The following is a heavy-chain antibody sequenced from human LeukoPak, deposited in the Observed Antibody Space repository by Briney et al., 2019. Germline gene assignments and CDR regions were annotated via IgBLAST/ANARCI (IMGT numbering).Heavy chain of an antibody. J-gene: IGHJ4*02. V-gene: IGHV4-59*01. D-gene: IGHD2-2*01. CDR1: GGSISSYY. CDR2: IYYSGST. CDR3: AVGVPAAILGY. Sequence: SETLSLTCTVSGGSISSYYWSWIRQPPGKGLEWIGYIYYSGSTNYNPSLKSRVTISVDTSKSQFSLKLSSVTAADTAVYYCAVGVPAAILGYWGQGTLVTVSS.